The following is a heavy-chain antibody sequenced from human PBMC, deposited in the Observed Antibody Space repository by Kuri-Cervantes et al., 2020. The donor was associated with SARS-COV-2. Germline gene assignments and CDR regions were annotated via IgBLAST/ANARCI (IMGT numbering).Heavy chain of an antibody. J-gene: IGHJ5*02. CDR2: INHSGSS. CDR1: GGSFSSYY. V-gene: IGHV4-34*01. CDR3: ARSARRDGYNYWFDP. Sequence: SETLSLTCAVYGGSFSSYYWSWIRQPPGKGLEWIGEINHSGSSNYNPSLRSRVTISVDTSKNQFSLKLSSVTAADTAVYYCARSARRDGYNYWFDPWGQGTLVTVSS. D-gene: IGHD5-24*01.